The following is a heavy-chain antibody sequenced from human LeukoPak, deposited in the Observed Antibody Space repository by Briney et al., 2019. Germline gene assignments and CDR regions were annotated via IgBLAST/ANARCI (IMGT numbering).Heavy chain of an antibody. Sequence: GGSLRLSCAASGFTFSSSGMSWVRQAPGKGLEWVSTISNSGGSGGSTYYADSVKGRFTISRDNSKNTLYLQMNSLRAEDTDVYYCAKGGTDRGWGQGTLVTVSS. V-gene: IGHV3-23*01. CDR3: AKGGTDRG. J-gene: IGHJ4*02. CDR2: ISNSGGSGGST. CDR1: GFTFSSSG.